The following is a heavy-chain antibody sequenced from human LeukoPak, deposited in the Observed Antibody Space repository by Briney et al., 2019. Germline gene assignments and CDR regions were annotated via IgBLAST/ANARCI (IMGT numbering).Heavy chain of an antibody. D-gene: IGHD3-9*01. Sequence: SETLSLTCTVSGGSISSSSYYWGWIRQPPGKGLEWIGSIYYSGSTYYNPSLKSRVTISVDTSKNQFSLKLSSVTAADTAVYYCARVVYLTGYYNKVPLRNPYYFDYWGQGTLVTVSS. CDR3: ARVVYLTGYYNKVPLRNPYYFDY. CDR2: IYYSGST. V-gene: IGHV4-39*07. CDR1: GGSISSSSYY. J-gene: IGHJ4*02.